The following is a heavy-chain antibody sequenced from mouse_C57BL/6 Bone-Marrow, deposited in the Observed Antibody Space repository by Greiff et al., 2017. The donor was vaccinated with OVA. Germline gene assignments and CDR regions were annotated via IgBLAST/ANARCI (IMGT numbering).Heavy chain of an antibody. CDR2: ISDGGSYT. J-gene: IGHJ2*01. CDR3: ARDGPLLWDY. V-gene: IGHV5-4*01. D-gene: IGHD2-1*01. CDR1: GFTFSSYA. Sequence: EVKVEESGGGLVKPGGSLKLSCAASGFTFSSYAMSWVRQTPEKRLEWVATISDGGSYTYYPDNVKGRFTISRDNAKNNLYLQMSHLKSEDTAMYYCARDGPLLWDYWGQGTTLTVSS.